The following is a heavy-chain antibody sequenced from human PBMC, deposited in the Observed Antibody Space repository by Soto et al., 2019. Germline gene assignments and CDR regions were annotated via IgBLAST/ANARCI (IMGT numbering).Heavy chain of an antibody. CDR1: GYTFTSYG. CDR3: ATSYGSGAHGPFDY. V-gene: IGHV1-18*01. CDR2: ISAYNGNT. Sequence: GASVKVSCKASGYTFTSYGISWVRQAPGQGLEWMGWISAYNGNTNYAQKLQGRVTMTTDTSTSTAYMELRSLRSDDTAVYYCATSYGSGAHGPFDYWGQGTLVTVSS. J-gene: IGHJ4*02. D-gene: IGHD3-10*01.